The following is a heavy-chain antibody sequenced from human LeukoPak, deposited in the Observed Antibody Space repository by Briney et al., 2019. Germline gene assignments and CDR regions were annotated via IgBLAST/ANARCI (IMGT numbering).Heavy chain of an antibody. CDR2: IYPTDSDT. D-gene: IGHD2-2*01. CDR3: ARQDGNAYFYFDF. V-gene: IGHV5-51*01. J-gene: IGHJ4*02. Sequence: GESLKISCQGSGYSFTYYWIAWVRQMPRKGLEWMGIIYPTDSDTRYSPSFQGQVTISADKSISTAYLQWSSLKASDTAIYYCARQDGNAYFYFDFWGQGTLVTVSS. CDR1: GYSFTYYW.